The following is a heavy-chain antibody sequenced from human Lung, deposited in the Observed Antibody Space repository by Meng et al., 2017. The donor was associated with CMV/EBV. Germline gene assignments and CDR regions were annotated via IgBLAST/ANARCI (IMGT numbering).Heavy chain of an antibody. D-gene: IGHD2-2*01. CDR2: IIPILGIA. CDR1: GGTFSSYA. CDR3: ARTPNRYCSSTSCDGRYYGMDV. Sequence: SXXVSXXASGGTFSSYANSWVRQAPGQGLEWMGGIIPILGIANYAQKFQGRVTINADKSTSTAYMELSSLRAEDTAVYYCARTPNRYCSSTSCDGRYYGMDVXGQGXTVTVSS. V-gene: IGHV1-69*10. J-gene: IGHJ6*02.